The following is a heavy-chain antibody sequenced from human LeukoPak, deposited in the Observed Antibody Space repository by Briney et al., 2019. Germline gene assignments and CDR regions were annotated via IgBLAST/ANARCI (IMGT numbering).Heavy chain of an antibody. J-gene: IGHJ4*02. CDR2: IYYSGST. CDR3: ARDRCSSTSCGGGIDY. Sequence: SETPSLTCTVSGGSISSGGYYWSWIRQHPGKGLEWIGYIYYSGSTYYNPSLKSRVTISVDTSKNQFSLKLSSVTAADTAVYYCARDRCSSTSCGGGIDYWGQGTLVTVSS. D-gene: IGHD2-2*01. CDR1: GGSISSGGYY. V-gene: IGHV4-31*03.